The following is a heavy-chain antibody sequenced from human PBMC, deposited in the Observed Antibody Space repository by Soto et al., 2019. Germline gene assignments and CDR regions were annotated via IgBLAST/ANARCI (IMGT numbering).Heavy chain of an antibody. V-gene: IGHV1-69*02. D-gene: IGHD4-17*01. J-gene: IGHJ4*02. Sequence: QVQLVQSGAEVKKPGSSVKVSCKAPGGTFSSYTISWVRQAPGQGLEWMGKIIPILGIANYPQKFQGRVTITADKATSTTYMDLSSLRFEDTAVYYCATAGDYGDYVNDYWGQGTLVTVSS. CDR2: IIPILGIA. CDR3: ATAGDYGDYVNDY. CDR1: GGTFSSYT.